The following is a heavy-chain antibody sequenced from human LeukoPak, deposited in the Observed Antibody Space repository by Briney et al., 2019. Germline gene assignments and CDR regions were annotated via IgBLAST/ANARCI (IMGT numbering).Heavy chain of an antibody. CDR2: IYYTGST. CDR3: ARVAVHGHSGY. D-gene: IGHD5-24*01. Sequence: QASETLSLTCTVSGGSISSYYWSWIRQPPGKGLDWIGYIYYTGSTRYNPSLKSRVTISVDTSKNQFSLELSSVTAADTAVYYCARVAVHGHSGYWGQGTLVTVSS. J-gene: IGHJ4*02. V-gene: IGHV4-59*01. CDR1: GGSISSYY.